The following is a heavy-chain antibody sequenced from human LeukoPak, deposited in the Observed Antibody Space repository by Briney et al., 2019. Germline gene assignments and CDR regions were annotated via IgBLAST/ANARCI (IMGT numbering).Heavy chain of an antibody. CDR3: ARGVVYPTWSGPHWSDY. CDR2: IKQDASQE. CDR1: GFTFSSYW. D-gene: IGHD3-3*01. V-gene: IGHV3-7*01. J-gene: IGHJ4*02. Sequence: GGSLRPSCAASGFTFSSYWMSWVRQAPGKGPEWVAHIKQDASQEDHVDSVKGRFTISRDNAKNSLYLQMNSLRAEDTAVYYCARGVVYPTWSGPHWSDYWGQGTLVTVSS.